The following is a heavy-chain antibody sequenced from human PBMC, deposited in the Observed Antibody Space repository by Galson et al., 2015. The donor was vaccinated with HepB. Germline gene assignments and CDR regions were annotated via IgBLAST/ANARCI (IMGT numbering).Heavy chain of an antibody. CDR3: ARVGGYCSGGSCGPNAFDI. CDR2: IWYDGSNK. CDR1: GFTFSSYG. Sequence: SLRLSCAASGFTFSSYGMHWVRQAPGKGLEWVAVIWYDGSNKHYADSVKGRFTISRDNSKNTLYLQMNSLRAEDTAVYYCARVGGYCSGGSCGPNAFDIWGQGTMVTVSS. J-gene: IGHJ3*02. D-gene: IGHD2-15*01. V-gene: IGHV3-33*01.